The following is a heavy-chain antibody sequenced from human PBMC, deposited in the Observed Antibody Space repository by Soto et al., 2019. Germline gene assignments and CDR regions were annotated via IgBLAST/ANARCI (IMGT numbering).Heavy chain of an antibody. D-gene: IGHD5-18*01. J-gene: IGHJ4*02. CDR1: GFTVSSKC. V-gene: IGHV3-30*03. Sequence: GGSLRLSCAASGFTVSSKCMHWVRQAPGKGLEWVAVMSYDGSRKYYADSVKGRFTISRDNSNNTLSLEMNSLRTEDTAVYYCARDLYSYGYPDYWGQGTLVTVSS. CDR2: MSYDGSRK. CDR3: ARDLYSYGYPDY.